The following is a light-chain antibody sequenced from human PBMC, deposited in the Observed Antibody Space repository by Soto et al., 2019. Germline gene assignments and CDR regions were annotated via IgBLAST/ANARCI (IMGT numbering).Light chain of an antibody. CDR2: GAS. Sequence: EIVMTQSPATLSVSPGERATLSCRASQSVSSNLAWYQQKPGQAPRLLIYGASTRATGIPARFSGSWSGTEFTLTISSLQSEDFAVYYCQQYNNWPPYTFGQATKLEIK. J-gene: IGKJ2*01. CDR3: QQYNNWPPYT. CDR1: QSVSSN. V-gene: IGKV3-15*01.